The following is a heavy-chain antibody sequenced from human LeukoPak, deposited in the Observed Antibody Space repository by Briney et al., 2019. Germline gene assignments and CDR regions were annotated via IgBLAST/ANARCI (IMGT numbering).Heavy chain of an antibody. CDR3: ARGLYGSDSY. V-gene: IGHV4-4*02. CDR2: IHHSGST. J-gene: IGHJ4*02. CDR1: GASVSSSNW. Sequence: SETLSLTCAVSGASVSSSNWWIWVRQPPKKGLEWIGEIHHSGSTNYNPSLKGRVTMSVDTSKNQISLRLSSVTAADTAVYYCARGLYGSDSYWGQGNLVTVSS. D-gene: IGHD6-19*01.